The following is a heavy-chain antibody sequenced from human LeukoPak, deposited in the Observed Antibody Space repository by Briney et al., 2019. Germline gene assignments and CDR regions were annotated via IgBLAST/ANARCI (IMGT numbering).Heavy chain of an antibody. Sequence: SETLSLTCAVYGGSFSGYYWSWIRQPPRKGLEWIGEINHSGSTNYNPSLKSRVTISVDTSKNQFSLKLSSVTAADTAVYYCARGQNSGSDYWGQGTLVTVSS. V-gene: IGHV4-34*01. D-gene: IGHD6-6*01. CDR2: INHSGST. J-gene: IGHJ4*02. CDR3: ARGQNSGSDY. CDR1: GGSFSGYY.